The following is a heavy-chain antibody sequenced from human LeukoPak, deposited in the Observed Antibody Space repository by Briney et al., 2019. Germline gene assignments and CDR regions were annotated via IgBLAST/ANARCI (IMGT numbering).Heavy chain of an antibody. J-gene: IGHJ4*02. D-gene: IGHD6-25*01. V-gene: IGHV4-39*01. Sequence: PSETLSLTCTVSGGSISSTISYWGWIRQPPGKGLEWIGSINYSGNTYYNPSLKSRVTISVDTSKNQFSLKMSSVTAADTAVYYCARVRAGFDYWGQGTRVTVSS. CDR3: ARVRAGFDY. CDR2: INYSGNT. CDR1: GGSISSTISY.